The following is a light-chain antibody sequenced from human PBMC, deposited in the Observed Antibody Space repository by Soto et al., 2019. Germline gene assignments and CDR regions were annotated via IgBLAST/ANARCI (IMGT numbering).Light chain of an antibody. CDR1: GSNVGSNG. J-gene: IGLJ1*01. Sequence: QSVLTQPPSLSATPGQRVTISCSGGGSNVGSNGVEWFQQLPGAAPQLLIYSDTERPSGVPDRFSGSRAGTSAPLAISGLQSEDEADYYCAARDDRLNGHVFGTGTKVTVL. CDR2: SDT. CDR3: AARDDRLNGHV. V-gene: IGLV1-44*01.